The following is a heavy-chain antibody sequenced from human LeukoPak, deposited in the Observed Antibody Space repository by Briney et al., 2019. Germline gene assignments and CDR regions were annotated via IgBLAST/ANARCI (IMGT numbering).Heavy chain of an antibody. CDR1: GFXFRNYE. D-gene: IGHD4-17*01. CDR3: ARRTTGDDY. CDR2: ISSSGLTM. Sequence: PGGSLRLSCAASGFXFRNYEINWVRQAPGRGLEWVSYISSSGLTMYYADSVKGRFTISRDNAKNSLYLQMNSLRAKDTAVYYCARRTTGDDYWGQGTLVTVSS. V-gene: IGHV3-48*03. J-gene: IGHJ4*02.